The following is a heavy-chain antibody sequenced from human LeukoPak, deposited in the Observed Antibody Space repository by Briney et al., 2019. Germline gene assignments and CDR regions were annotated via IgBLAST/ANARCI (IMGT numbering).Heavy chain of an antibody. D-gene: IGHD3-10*01. Sequence: ASVKVTCKASGYTFTSYGISWVRQAPGQGLEWMGWISAYNGNTNYAQKLQGRVTMTTDTSTSTAYMELRSLRSDDTAVYYCARSLWFGERYYMDLWGKGPRVSVSS. CDR3: ARSLWFGERYYMDL. J-gene: IGHJ6*03. V-gene: IGHV1-18*01. CDR2: ISAYNGNT. CDR1: GYTFTSYG.